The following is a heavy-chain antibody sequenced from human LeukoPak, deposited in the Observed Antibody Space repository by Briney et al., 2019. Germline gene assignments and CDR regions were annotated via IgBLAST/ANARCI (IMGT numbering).Heavy chain of an antibody. Sequence: SETLSLTCSVSGGSISTYYWNWIRQSPGRGLEWIGHISYGNTDYNPSLKSRVIISVDTSKNQFSLKLTSVTAADTAVYYCARDKAHSYGRYFDPWGQGALVTVSA. D-gene: IGHD5-18*01. V-gene: IGHV4-59*01. CDR1: GGSISTYY. CDR3: ARDKAHSYGRYFDP. J-gene: IGHJ5*02. CDR2: ISYGNT.